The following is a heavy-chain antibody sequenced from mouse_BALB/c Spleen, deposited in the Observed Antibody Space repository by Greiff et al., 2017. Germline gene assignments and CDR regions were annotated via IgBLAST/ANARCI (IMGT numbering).Heavy chain of an antibody. Sequence: DVKVEESGGGLVQPGGSRKLSCAASGFTFSSFGMHWVRQAPEKGLEWVAYISSGSSTIYYADTVKGRFTISRDNPKNTLFLQMTSLRSEDTAMYYCARGGGFYGNYGMDYWGQGTSVTVSS. CDR3: ARGGGFYGNYGMDY. CDR2: ISSGSSTI. CDR1: GFTFSSFG. V-gene: IGHV5-17*02. J-gene: IGHJ4*01. D-gene: IGHD2-1*01.